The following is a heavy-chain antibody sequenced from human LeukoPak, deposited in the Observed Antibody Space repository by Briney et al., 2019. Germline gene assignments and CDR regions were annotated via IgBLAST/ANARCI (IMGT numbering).Heavy chain of an antibody. J-gene: IGHJ6*02. CDR3: ARGYSSSWYYCYYGMDV. Sequence: GGSLRLSCAASGFTFSSYSMNWVRQAPGKGLEWISYISSSSTIDYADSVKGRFTISRDNAKNSLYLQMNSLRSEDTAVYYCARGYSSSWYYCYYGMDVWGQGTTVTVSS. V-gene: IGHV3-48*04. CDR1: GFTFSSYS. CDR2: ISSSSTI. D-gene: IGHD6-13*01.